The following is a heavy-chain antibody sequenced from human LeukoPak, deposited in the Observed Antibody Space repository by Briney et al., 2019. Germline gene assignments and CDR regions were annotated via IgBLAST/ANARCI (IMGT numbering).Heavy chain of an antibody. Sequence: GGSLRLSCVASGFTFNGYVMRWVRQAPGKGLEWVSGISARSEKTYYADSVKGRFTISRDNSKNTFFLQMNSLRVDDTAVYFCARGTYLERDSGNFFDFWGHGVLVTVSS. J-gene: IGHJ4*01. CDR2: ISARSEKT. V-gene: IGHV3-23*01. CDR1: GFTFNGYV. D-gene: IGHD1-26*01. CDR3: ARGTYLERDSGNFFDF.